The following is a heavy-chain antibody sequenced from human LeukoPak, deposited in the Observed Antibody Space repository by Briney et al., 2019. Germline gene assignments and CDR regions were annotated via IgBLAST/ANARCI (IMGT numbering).Heavy chain of an antibody. CDR1: GFTVSINY. CDR3: AKVSPTGRAFDC. V-gene: IGHV3-53*01. D-gene: IGHD1-1*01. Sequence: GGSLRLSCAASGFTVSINYMSWVRQALGEGLEWVSVIYTTGKTYYADSVKGRFSISRDNSKNTVYLQMNSLRAEDTAVYYCAKVSPTGRAFDCWGQGTLVTVSS. J-gene: IGHJ4*02. CDR2: IYTTGKT.